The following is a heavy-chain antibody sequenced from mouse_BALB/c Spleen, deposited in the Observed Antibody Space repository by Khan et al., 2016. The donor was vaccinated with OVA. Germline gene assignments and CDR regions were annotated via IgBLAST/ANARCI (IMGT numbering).Heavy chain of an antibody. D-gene: IGHD2-14*01. CDR2: INPRSG. Sequence: QVHVKQSGAELARPGASVKMSCKASGYTFTSHTMHWIKQRPGQGLEWIGYINPRSGYNQKLNDKATLTADISSRTAYMQLSSLTSEDSAVYYCARRTTEDALDYWGQGTSVTVSS. CDR1: GYTFTSHT. CDR3: ARRTTEDALDY. J-gene: IGHJ4*01. V-gene: IGHV1-4*01.